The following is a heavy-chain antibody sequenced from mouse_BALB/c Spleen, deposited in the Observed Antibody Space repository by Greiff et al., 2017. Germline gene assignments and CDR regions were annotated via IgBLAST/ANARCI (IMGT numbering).Heavy chain of an antibody. CDR2: INPSNGGT. Sequence: VQLQESGAELVKPGASVKLSCKASGYTFTSYYMYWVKQRPGQGLEWIGEINPSNGGTNFNEKFKSKATLTVDKSSSTAYMQLSSLTSEDSAVYYCTRRSIQEGMDYWGQGTSVTVSS. CDR3: TRRSIQEGMDY. CDR1: GYTFTSYY. J-gene: IGHJ4*01. V-gene: IGHV1S81*02.